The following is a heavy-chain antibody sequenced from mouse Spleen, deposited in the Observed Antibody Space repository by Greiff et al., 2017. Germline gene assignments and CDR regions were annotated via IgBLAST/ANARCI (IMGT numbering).Heavy chain of an antibody. D-gene: IGHD1-1*01. J-gene: IGHJ3*01. CDR1: GFNIKDDY. CDR3: TTSGYGSGAY. CDR2: IDPENGDT. V-gene: IGHV14-4*01. Sequence: EVQLQESGAELVRPGASVKLSCTASGFNIKDDYMHWVKQRPEQGLEWIGWIDPENGDTEYASKFQGKATITADTSSNTAYLQLSSLTSEDTAVYYCTTSGYGSGAYWGQGTLVTVSA.